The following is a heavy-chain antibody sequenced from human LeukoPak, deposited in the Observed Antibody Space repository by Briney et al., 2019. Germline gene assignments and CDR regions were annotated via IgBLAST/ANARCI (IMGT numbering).Heavy chain of an antibody. CDR1: GGTFSNYA. Sequence: SVKVSCKASGGTFSNYAISWVRQAPGQGLEWMGGVIPISGTANYAQKFQDRITITADESTSTAYMELSSLRSEDTAVYYCARDPHHYDFWSGYLPHFSHYYYYMDVWGKGTTVTVSS. D-gene: IGHD3-3*01. CDR2: VIPISGTA. J-gene: IGHJ6*03. CDR3: ARDPHHYDFWSGYLPHFSHYYYYMDV. V-gene: IGHV1-69*13.